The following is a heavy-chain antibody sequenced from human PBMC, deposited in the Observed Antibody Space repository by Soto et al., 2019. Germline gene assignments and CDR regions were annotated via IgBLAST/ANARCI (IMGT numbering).Heavy chain of an antibody. V-gene: IGHV3-66*01. J-gene: IGHJ4*02. D-gene: IGHD5-18*01. CDR1: GFTVSNNH. CDR3: TREGYRYGFLIRTDS. CDR2: IFTSGTT. Sequence: EVQLVESGGGWVQPGGSLRLSCAASGFTVSNNHLSWVRQAPGKGLEWVSVIFTSGTTFYAESVKGRFTISRDTSKNTVSLQMNSLRVEDTGLYYCTREGYRYGFLIRTDSCGQGALVSVSS.